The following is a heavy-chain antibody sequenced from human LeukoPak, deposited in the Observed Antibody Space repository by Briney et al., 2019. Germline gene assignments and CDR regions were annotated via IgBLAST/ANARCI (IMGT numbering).Heavy chain of an antibody. D-gene: IGHD1-26*01. V-gene: IGHV4-4*02. CDR2: IYHSGST. Sequence: PSETLSLTCAVSGGSISSSNWWSWVRQPPGKGLEWIGEIYHSGSTNYNPSLKSRVTISVDKSKNQFSLKLSSVTAADTAVYYCARETRRGADYFDYWGQGTLVTVSS. J-gene: IGHJ4*02. CDR1: GGSISSSNW. CDR3: ARETRRGADYFDY.